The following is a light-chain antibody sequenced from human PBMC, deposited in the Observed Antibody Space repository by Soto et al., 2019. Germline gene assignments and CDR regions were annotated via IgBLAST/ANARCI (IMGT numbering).Light chain of an antibody. Sequence: EIVLTQSPGTLSLSPGERGTLSCRASQSVSSTYLAWYQQKHGQAPRLLIYGASNRATGIPDRFSGSGSGTDFTLTITRLEPEDFAVYYCQQYVSSPPTFGGGTKVEIK. CDR2: GAS. J-gene: IGKJ4*01. V-gene: IGKV3-20*01. CDR1: QSVSSTY. CDR3: QQYVSSPPT.